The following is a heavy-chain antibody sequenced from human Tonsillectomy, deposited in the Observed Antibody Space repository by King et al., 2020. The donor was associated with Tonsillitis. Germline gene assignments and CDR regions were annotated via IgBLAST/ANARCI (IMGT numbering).Heavy chain of an antibody. D-gene: IGHD3-22*01. V-gene: IGHV3-43*01. J-gene: IGHJ2*01. CDR2: ISWDGGST. Sequence: VQLVESGGVVVQPGGSLRLSCAASGFTFDDYTMHWVRQAPGKGLEWVSLISWDGGSTYYADSVKGRFTISRDNSKNSLYLQMNSLRTEDTALYYCAKASSCYYSKDWYFDLWGRGTLVTVSS. CDR3: AKASSCYYSKDWYFDL. CDR1: GFTFDDYT.